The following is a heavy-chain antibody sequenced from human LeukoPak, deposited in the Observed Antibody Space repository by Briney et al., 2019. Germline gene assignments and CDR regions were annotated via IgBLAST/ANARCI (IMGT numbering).Heavy chain of an antibody. J-gene: IGHJ4*02. CDR1: GGSISSYY. CDR3: ARDRGGYDSTGYSFDY. V-gene: IGHV4-59*01. D-gene: IGHD3-22*01. CDR2: IYYSGST. Sequence: SETLSLTCTVSGGSISSYYWSWIRQPPGKGLGWIVYIYYSGSTNCNPSLKSRVTISVDTSKKQFSLKLSSVTAADTAVYYCARDRGGYDSTGYSFDYWGQGTLVTVSS.